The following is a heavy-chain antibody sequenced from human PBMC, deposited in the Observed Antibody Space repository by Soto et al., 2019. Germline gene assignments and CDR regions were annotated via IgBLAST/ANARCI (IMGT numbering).Heavy chain of an antibody. CDR2: IYSGGST. Sequence: EVPVVESGGGFIQPGGSLRLSCEVSGFSVTANYMSWVRQAPGKGLEWVSVIYSGGSTYYIDSVKGRFSISRDISKNTLYLQMNSLRAADTAVYYCHGSGYWCQGTLVTVSS. CDR1: GFSVTANY. J-gene: IGHJ4*02. D-gene: IGHD5-12*01. V-gene: IGHV3-53*01. CDR3: HGSGY.